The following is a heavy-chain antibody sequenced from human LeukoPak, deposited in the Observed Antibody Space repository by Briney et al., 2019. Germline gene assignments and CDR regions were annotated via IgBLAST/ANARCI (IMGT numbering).Heavy chain of an antibody. V-gene: IGHV5-51*01. CDR1: GYSFTSYW. D-gene: IGHD6-6*01. CDR2: IYTGDSDT. J-gene: IGHJ6*02. Sequence: GESLKISCKGSGYSFTSYWIGWVRQMPGKGLEWMGIIYTGDSDTRYSPSFQGQVTISADKSISTAYLQLSSLKASDTAMYYCARTTIAARRSGYGMDVWGQGTTVTVSS. CDR3: ARTTIAARRSGYGMDV.